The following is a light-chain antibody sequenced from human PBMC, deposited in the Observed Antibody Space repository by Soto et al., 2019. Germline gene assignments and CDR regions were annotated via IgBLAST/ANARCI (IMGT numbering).Light chain of an antibody. CDR3: HQFGSTPLDT. Sequence: EIVLTQSPGTLSSSPGERATLSCRASQTISSSFLAWHQQKPGQAPSLLIYRASRKAPGIPDRFSGSGSWTDFTLTISRLEPEDFAVYYCHQFGSTPLDTFGPGTKVEIK. CDR2: RAS. J-gene: IGKJ3*01. V-gene: IGKV3-20*01. CDR1: QTISSSF.